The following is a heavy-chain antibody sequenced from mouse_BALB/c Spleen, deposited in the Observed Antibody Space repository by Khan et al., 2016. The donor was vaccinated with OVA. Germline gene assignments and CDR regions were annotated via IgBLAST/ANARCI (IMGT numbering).Heavy chain of an antibody. D-gene: IGHD2-4*01. CDR2: ICSGGST. J-gene: IGHJ3*01. CDR3: ARNYDYDEGLVY. Sequence: VQLQQSGPGLVQPSQSLSITCTVSGFSLTSYGIHWVRQSPGKGLEWLGVICSGGSTDYDAAFIYRLSISKDNSKSQVFFKMNSLQGNDTAIYYCARNYDYDEGLVYWGQGTLVTVSA. V-gene: IGHV2-2*02. CDR1: GFSLTSYG.